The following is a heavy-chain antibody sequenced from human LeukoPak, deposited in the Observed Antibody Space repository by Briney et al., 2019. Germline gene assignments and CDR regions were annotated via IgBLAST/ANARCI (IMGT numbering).Heavy chain of an antibody. Sequence: GESLKISCKGSGYSFTSYWIGWVRQMPGKGLEWMGIIYPGDSDTRCSPSFQGQVTISADKSISTAYLQWSSLKASDIAMYYCTRRPRATGYYMDVWGKGTTVTVSS. V-gene: IGHV5-51*01. CDR1: GYSFTSYW. CDR3: TRRPRATGYYMDV. CDR2: IYPGDSDT. J-gene: IGHJ6*03.